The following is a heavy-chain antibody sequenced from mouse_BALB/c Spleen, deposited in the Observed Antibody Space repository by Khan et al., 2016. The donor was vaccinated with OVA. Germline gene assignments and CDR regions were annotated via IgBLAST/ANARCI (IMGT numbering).Heavy chain of an antibody. V-gene: IGHV14-3*02. CDR2: IAPANGNT. CDR1: GFNIKDTY. J-gene: IGHJ1*01. Sequence: VQLQQPGAELVKPGASVKLSCTASGFNIKDTYMHWVKQRPEQGLEWIGRIAPANGNTKYDPKFQDKATITADTSSNISYLPLSSLTSEDTAVEVCADPAEGVRSFDVWGAGTTVTVSS. D-gene: IGHD3-3*01. CDR3: ADPAEGVRSFDV.